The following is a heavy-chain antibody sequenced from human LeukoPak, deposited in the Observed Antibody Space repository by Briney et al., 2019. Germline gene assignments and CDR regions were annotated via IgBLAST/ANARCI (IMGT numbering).Heavy chain of an antibody. CDR3: ARGRVQGYCSSTSCYNYNWFDP. D-gene: IGHD2-2*02. CDR2: IYPGDSNT. J-gene: IGHJ5*02. CDR1: GYSFTSYW. Sequence: GESLKISCKGSGYSFTSYWIGWVRQMPGKGLDWMGIIYPGDSNTRYSPSFQGQVTISVDKSISTAYLQWSSLKASDTAMYYCARGRVQGYCSSTSCYNYNWFDPWGQGTLVTVSS. V-gene: IGHV5-51*01.